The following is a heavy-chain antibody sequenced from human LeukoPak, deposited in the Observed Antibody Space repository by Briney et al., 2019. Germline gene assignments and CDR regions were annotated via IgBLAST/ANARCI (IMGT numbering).Heavy chain of an antibody. CDR3: ARDLGPGQYYYYYIDV. CDR2: IKQDGSEK. Sequence: GGSLRLSCAASEFTFSSYWMSWVRQAPGKGLEWVANIKQDGSEKYYVDSVKGRFTISRDNAKNSLYLQMNSLRAEDTAVYYCARDLGPGQYYYYYIDVWGQGTTVTVSS. J-gene: IGHJ6*03. V-gene: IGHV3-7*01. CDR1: EFTFSSYW.